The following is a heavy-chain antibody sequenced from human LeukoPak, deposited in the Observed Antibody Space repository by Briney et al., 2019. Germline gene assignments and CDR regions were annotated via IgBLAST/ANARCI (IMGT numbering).Heavy chain of an antibody. CDR3: ARDLGQYYDTSDNWFDP. J-gene: IGHJ5*02. CDR1: GFSFGDYA. D-gene: IGHD3-22*01. Sequence: PGRSLRLSCTASGFSFGDYAMHWVRQAPGKGLEWVSGISWNSGSIGYAASVKGRFTISRDNAKNSLYLQMNSLRAEDTAVYYCARDLGQYYDTSDNWFDPWGQGTLVTVSS. CDR2: ISWNSGSI. V-gene: IGHV3-9*01.